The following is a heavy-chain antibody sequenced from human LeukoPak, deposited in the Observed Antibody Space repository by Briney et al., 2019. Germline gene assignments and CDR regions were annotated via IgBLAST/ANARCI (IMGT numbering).Heavy chain of an antibody. V-gene: IGHV4-59*01. CDR2: IYYSGST. CDR3: ARGRYKSDY. CDR1: GGSISSCY. Sequence: SETLSLTCTVSGGSISSCYWSWIRQPPGKGLGWIGSIYYSGSTNYNPSLKSRVTISVDTSKNQFSLKLSSVTAADTVVYYCARGRYKSDYWGQGTLVTVSS. J-gene: IGHJ4*02. D-gene: IGHD1-1*01.